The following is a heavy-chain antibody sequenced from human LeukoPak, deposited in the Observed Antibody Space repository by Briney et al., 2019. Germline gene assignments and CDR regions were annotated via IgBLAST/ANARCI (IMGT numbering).Heavy chain of an antibody. CDR2: ISGSGGST. CDR3: AKDPHPYFASSGYFPDY. D-gene: IGHD3-22*01. V-gene: IGHV3-23*01. CDR1: GFTFSSYA. Sequence: SGGTLRLSCAASGFTFSSYAMSWVRQAPGKGLEWVSAISGSGGSTYYADSVKGRFTISRDNSKNTLYLQMNSLRAEDTAMYYCAKDPHPYFASSGYFPDYWGQGTLVTVSS. J-gene: IGHJ4*02.